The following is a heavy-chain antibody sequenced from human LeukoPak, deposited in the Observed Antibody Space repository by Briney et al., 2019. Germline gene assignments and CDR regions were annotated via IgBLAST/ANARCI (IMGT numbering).Heavy chain of an antibody. CDR2: INSDGSST. CDR1: GFTFSSYW. CDR3: AKRLLDYYFDY. V-gene: IGHV3-74*01. D-gene: IGHD1-26*01. J-gene: IGHJ4*02. Sequence: GGSLRLSCAASGFTFSSYWMHWVRQAPGKGLVWVSRINSDGSSTSYADSVKGRFTISRDNAKNTLYLQMNSLRAEDTAVYYCAKRLLDYYFDYWGQGTLVTVSS.